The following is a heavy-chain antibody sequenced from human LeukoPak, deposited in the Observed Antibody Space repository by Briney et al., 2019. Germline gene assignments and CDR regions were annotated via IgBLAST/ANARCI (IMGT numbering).Heavy chain of an antibody. J-gene: IGHJ4*02. CDR1: GFTFSSYA. CDR2: VSSNGAKT. Sequence: GGSLRLSCAASGFTFSSYAITWVRQAPGKGLEWVSAVSSNGAKTYYADSVKGRFTISRDNYKNMVFLQMSSLRAEDTAVYYCATDRGWRTSGYYLYYFEYWGQGTLVTYSS. CDR3: ATDRGWRTSGYYLYYFEY. V-gene: IGHV3-23*01. D-gene: IGHD3-3*01.